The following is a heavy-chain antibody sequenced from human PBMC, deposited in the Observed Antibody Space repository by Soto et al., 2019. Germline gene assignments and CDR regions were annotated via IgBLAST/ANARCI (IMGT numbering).Heavy chain of an antibody. CDR1: GFSISGSA. CDR3: TSRARISMIVDC. D-gene: IGHD3-22*01. CDR2: IRSKGNNYAT. J-gene: IGHJ4*02. Sequence: EVQLVESGGDLVQPGGSLKLSCAASGFSISGSAMHWVRQASGKGLEWVGRIRSKGNNYATSYDASVKGRFTISRDESNTTAYLKMNSLKTEDTAVYYCTSRARISMIVDCWGQGTLVTVSS. V-gene: IGHV3-73*01.